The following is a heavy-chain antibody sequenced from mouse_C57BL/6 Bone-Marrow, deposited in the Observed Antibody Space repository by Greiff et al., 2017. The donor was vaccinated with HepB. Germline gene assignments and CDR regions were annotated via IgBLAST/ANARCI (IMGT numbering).Heavy chain of an antibody. V-gene: IGHV5-12*01. Sequence: EVNLVESGGGLVQPGGSLKLSCAASGFTFSDYYMYWVRQTPEKRLEWVAYISNGGGSTYYPDTVKGRFTISRDNAKNTLYLQMSRLKSEDTAMYYCARRGYDYGAWFAYWGQGTLVTVSA. D-gene: IGHD2-4*01. CDR1: GFTFSDYY. CDR3: ARRGYDYGAWFAY. CDR2: ISNGGGST. J-gene: IGHJ3*01.